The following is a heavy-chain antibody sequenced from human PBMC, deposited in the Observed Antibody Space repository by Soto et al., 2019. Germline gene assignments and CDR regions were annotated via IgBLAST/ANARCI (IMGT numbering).Heavy chain of an antibody. CDR1: GFTFRSYN. J-gene: IGHJ4*01. CDR2: ISSSSSTI. CDR3: ARGGTIAVTTNGDY. Sequence: DVQLVESGGGLVQPGGSLRLSCAASGFTFRSYNMNWVRQAPGKGLDWLSYISSSSSTIYYADSVKGRFTISRDNAKNSLYLQMNSLRDDDKAMYYCARGGTIAVTTNGDYWGQGTLVTVSS. D-gene: IGHD4-17*01. V-gene: IGHV3-48*02.